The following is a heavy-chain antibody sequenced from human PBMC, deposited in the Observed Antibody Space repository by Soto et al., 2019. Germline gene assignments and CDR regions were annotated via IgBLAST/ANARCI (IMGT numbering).Heavy chain of an antibody. V-gene: IGHV1-18*01. CDR2: ISAYNGNT. J-gene: IGHJ4*02. CDR1: GYTFTSYG. Sequence: ASVKVSCKASGYTFTSYGISWVRQAPGQGLEWMGWISAYNGNTNYAQKLQGRVTMTTDTSTSTAYMELRSLRSDDTAVYYCASSDIVVVPAAMCYWGQGTLVTVSS. CDR3: ASSDIVVVPAAMCY. D-gene: IGHD2-2*01.